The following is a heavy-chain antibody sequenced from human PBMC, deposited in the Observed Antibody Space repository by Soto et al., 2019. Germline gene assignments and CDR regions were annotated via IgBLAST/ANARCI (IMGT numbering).Heavy chain of an antibody. V-gene: IGHV3-23*01. Sequence: GGSLRLSCAASGFTFSNYAMSWVRQAPGKGLEWVSTISGSTNYTYYADSVKGRFTISRDNAKNTLYLQMNSLRVEDTALYYCAKRELCSGGRCNFYMDVWGKGTTVTVSS. D-gene: IGHD2-15*01. CDR1: GFTFSNYA. J-gene: IGHJ6*03. CDR3: AKRELCSGGRCNFYMDV. CDR2: ISGSTNYT.